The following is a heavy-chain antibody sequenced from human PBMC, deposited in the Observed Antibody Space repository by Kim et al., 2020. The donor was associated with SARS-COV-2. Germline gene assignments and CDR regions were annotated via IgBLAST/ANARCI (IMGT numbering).Heavy chain of an antibody. J-gene: IGHJ4*02. V-gene: IGHV1-69*13. CDR1: GDTFSNYA. CDR2: IIPFFGTS. D-gene: IGHD2-15*01. Sequence: SVKVSCKPSGDTFSNYAFNWVRQDPGQGLEWMGGIIPFFGTSNYAQKFQGRVTITADESTSTAYMELSSLSSEDTAVYYCTPALTGYFNHWGQGTAVTVTS. CDR3: TPALTGYFNH.